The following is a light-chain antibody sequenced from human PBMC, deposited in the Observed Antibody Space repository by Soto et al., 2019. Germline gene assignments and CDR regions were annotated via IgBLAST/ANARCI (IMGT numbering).Light chain of an antibody. CDR2: VVT. Sequence: QSVLTQPPSASGSPGQSVTLSCSGISSDIRDSNYVSWYQQHPGKAPKLVVSVVTKRPSGVPDRFSGSRSGTTAFLTISGLQTEDEADYYCGSKAGSDKHVVFGGGTKVTVL. CDR1: SSDIRDSNY. J-gene: IGLJ2*01. V-gene: IGLV2-8*01. CDR3: GSKAGSDKHVV.